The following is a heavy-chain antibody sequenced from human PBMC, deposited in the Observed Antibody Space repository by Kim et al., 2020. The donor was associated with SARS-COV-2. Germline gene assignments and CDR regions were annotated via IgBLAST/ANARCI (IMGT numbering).Heavy chain of an antibody. J-gene: IGHJ3*02. V-gene: IGHV3-9*01. CDR2: ISWNSGSI. D-gene: IGHD3-9*01. CDR3: AKGKYYDILTGDDAFDI. Sequence: GGSLRLSCAASGFTFDDYAMHWVRQAPGKGLEWVSGISWNSGSIGYADSVKGRFTISRDNAKNSLYLQVNSLRAEDKTLYYCAKGKYYDILTGDDAFDIWGQGTIVTVSS. CDR1: GFTFDDYA.